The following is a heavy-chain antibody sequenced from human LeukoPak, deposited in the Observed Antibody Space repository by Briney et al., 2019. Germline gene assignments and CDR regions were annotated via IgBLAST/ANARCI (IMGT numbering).Heavy chain of an antibody. Sequence: SETLSLTCTVSGYSISSDYYWGWIRQPPGKGLEWIGTIYHSGSTYYNPSLKSRVTISIDTSKNQFSLKLSSVTSADTAVYYCAREGFGSGSSSDYWGQGTLVTVSS. CDR3: AREGFGSGSSSDY. V-gene: IGHV4-38-2*02. D-gene: IGHD3-10*01. J-gene: IGHJ4*02. CDR1: GYSISSDYY. CDR2: IYHSGST.